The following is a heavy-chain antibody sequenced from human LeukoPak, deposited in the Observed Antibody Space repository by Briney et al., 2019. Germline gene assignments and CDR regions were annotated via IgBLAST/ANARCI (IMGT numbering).Heavy chain of an antibody. CDR2: ISAYNGNT. J-gene: IGHJ2*01. D-gene: IGHD1-7*01. CDR1: GYTFTSYG. V-gene: IGHV1-18*01. Sequence: AASVKVSCKASGYTFTSYGISWVRQAPGQGLEWMGWISAYNGNTNYAQKLQGRVTMTTDTSTSTAYMELRSLRSDDTAVYYCARVRGTTRLWYFDLWGRGTLVTVSS. CDR3: ARVRGTTRLWYFDL.